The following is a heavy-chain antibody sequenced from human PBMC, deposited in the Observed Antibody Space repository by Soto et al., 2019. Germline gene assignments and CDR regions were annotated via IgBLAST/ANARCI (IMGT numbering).Heavy chain of an antibody. D-gene: IGHD5-12*01. CDR2: ISGSGGST. CDR1: GFTFSSYA. CDR3: AKDSRLKSDPWEREWLRFNDYFDY. J-gene: IGHJ4*02. Sequence: PGGSLRLSCAASGFTFSSYAMSWVRQAPGKGLEWVSAISGSGGSTYYADSVKGRFTISRDNSKNTLYLQMNSLRAEDTAVYYCAKDSRLKSDPWEREWLRFNDYFDYWGQGTLVTVSS. V-gene: IGHV3-23*01.